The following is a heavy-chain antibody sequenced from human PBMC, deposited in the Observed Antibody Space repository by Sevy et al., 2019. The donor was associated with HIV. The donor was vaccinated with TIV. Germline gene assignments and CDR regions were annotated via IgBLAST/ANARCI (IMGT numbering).Heavy chain of an antibody. CDR3: ARDSRDGYNSFWYFDL. V-gene: IGHV3-21*01. CDR2: ISSSSSYI. CDR1: GFTFSSYS. D-gene: IGHD5-12*01. Sequence: GGSLRLSCAASGFTFSSYSMNWVRQAPGKGLEWVSSISSSSSYIYYADSVKGRFTISRDNAKNSLYLQMNNLRAEDTAVYYCARDSRDGYNSFWYFDLWGRGTLVTVSS. J-gene: IGHJ2*01.